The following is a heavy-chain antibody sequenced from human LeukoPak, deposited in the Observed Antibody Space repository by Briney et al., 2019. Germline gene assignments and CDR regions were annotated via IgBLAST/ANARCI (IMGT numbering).Heavy chain of an antibody. Sequence: PGGSLRLSCAGSGFTFCGYDMNWVRQAPGKGLEWISYIRSSGSTIYYADSVKGRFTISRENAKNSLYLHMNSLRAEDTAVYYCARDRRSTWDGVGYFDYYGLRTLVTVSS. CDR3: ARDRRSTWDGVGYFDY. CDR1: GFTFCGYD. D-gene: IGHD6-13*01. V-gene: IGHV3-48*03. J-gene: IGHJ4*02. CDR2: IRSSGSTI.